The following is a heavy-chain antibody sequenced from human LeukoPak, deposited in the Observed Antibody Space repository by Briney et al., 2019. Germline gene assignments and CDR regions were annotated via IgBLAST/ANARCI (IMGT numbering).Heavy chain of an antibody. CDR2: MNPNSGNT. Sequence: GASVKVSCKASGYTFTSYDINWVRQATGQGLEWMGWMNPNSGNTGYAQKFQGRVTMTRNTSISTAYMELSSLRSEDTAVYYCAIVVVAALYDAFDIWGQGTMVTVSS. CDR3: AIVVVAALYDAFDI. J-gene: IGHJ3*02. V-gene: IGHV1-8*01. CDR1: GYTFTSYD. D-gene: IGHD2-15*01.